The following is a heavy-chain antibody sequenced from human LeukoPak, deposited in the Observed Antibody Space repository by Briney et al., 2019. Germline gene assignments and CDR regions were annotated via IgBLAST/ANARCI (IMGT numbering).Heavy chain of an antibody. CDR2: IYHSGST. V-gene: IGHV4-39*07. Sequence: SETLSLTCTVSGGSISSSTYFWGWIRQPPGKGLEWIGSIYHSGSTYYNPSLKSRVTISVDTSKNQFSLKLSSVTAADTAVYYCARDLPYYGDYGEGIDYWGQGTLVTVSS. D-gene: IGHD4-17*01. CDR3: ARDLPYYGDYGEGIDY. CDR1: GGSISSSTYF. J-gene: IGHJ4*02.